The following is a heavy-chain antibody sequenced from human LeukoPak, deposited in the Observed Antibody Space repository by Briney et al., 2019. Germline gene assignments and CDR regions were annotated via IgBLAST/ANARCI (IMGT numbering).Heavy chain of an antibody. D-gene: IGHD6-13*01. CDR3: SEGVAAAGIFDY. V-gene: IGHV3-23*01. CDR2: ISGSGGST. Sequence: GGSLRLFCAASVFIFSSYAKSWVRQAPGKGLEWVSAISGSGGSTYYADSVKGRFTISRDNSKNTRYLQMNSLRAGDTAVYYWSEGVAAAGIFDYWGQGTLVTVFS. J-gene: IGHJ4*02. CDR1: VFIFSSYA.